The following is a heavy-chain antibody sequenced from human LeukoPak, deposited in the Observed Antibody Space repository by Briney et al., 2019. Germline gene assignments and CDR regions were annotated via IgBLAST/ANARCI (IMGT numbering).Heavy chain of an antibody. CDR1: GFTFSSNY. CDR2: IYSGGST. D-gene: IGHD5-18*01. Sequence: GGSLRLSCAASGFTFSSNYMSWVRQAPGKGLKWVSVIYSGGSTYYADSVKGRFTISRDNAKNSLYLQMNSLRAEDTAVYYCARETDVDTAMVNYFDYWGQGTLVTVSS. J-gene: IGHJ4*02. V-gene: IGHV3-53*01. CDR3: ARETDVDTAMVNYFDY.